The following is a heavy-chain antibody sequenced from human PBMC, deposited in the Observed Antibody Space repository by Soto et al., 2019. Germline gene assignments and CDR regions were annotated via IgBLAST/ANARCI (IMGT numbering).Heavy chain of an antibody. J-gene: IGHJ4*01. CDR1: GLTFNSYA. Sequence: GGSLRLSCTASGLTFNSYAMNWVRQAPGKGLAWVSAIGTDGNTYYANSVKGRFTISRDNSRTTLYLQMNSLRVEDTALYYCVRKYPGTRPFDYWGQGTLVTVSS. CDR2: IGTDGNT. V-gene: IGHV3-23*01. D-gene: IGHD2-2*01. CDR3: VRKYPGTRPFDY.